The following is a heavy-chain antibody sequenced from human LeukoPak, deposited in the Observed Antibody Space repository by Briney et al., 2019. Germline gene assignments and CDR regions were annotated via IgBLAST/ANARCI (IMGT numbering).Heavy chain of an antibody. CDR1: GGSFSGYY. Sequence: SETLFLTCAAYGGSFSGYYWSWIRQPPGKGLEWIGEINHSGSTNYNPSLKSRVTISVDTSKNQFSLKLSSVTPADTAVYYCGGSSSPDYYMDVWGKGTTVTVSS. CDR2: INHSGST. D-gene: IGHD6-6*01. CDR3: GGSSSPDYYMDV. J-gene: IGHJ6*03. V-gene: IGHV4-34*01.